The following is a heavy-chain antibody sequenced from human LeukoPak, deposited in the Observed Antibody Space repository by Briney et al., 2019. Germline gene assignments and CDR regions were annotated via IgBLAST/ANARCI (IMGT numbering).Heavy chain of an antibody. V-gene: IGHV3-23*01. D-gene: IGHD2-15*01. CDR3: AKDITTVAYCSSDSCYPDY. J-gene: IGHJ4*02. CDR1: AFTFSSYA. CDR2: ISGSGGST. Sequence: QPGGSLRLSCAASAFTFSSYAMSWVRQAPGKGLEWVSAISGSGGSTYYAGSVKGRFTISRDNSKNTLYLQMNSLRAEDTAVYYCAKDITTVAYCSSDSCYPDYWGQGTLVTVSS.